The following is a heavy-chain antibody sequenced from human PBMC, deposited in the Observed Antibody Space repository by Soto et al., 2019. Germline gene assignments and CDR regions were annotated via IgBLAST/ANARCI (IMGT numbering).Heavy chain of an antibody. V-gene: IGHV1-69*02. D-gene: IGHD3-3*01. Sequence: ASVKVSCKASGGTFSSYTISWVRQAPGQGLEWMGRIIPILGIANYAQKFQGRVTITADKSTSTAYMELSSLRSEDTAVYYCARVSQGYDFWSGYYDEPHYNWFDPWGQGTLVTVSS. CDR3: ARVSQGYDFWSGYYDEPHYNWFDP. CDR1: GGTFSSYT. CDR2: IIPILGIA. J-gene: IGHJ5*02.